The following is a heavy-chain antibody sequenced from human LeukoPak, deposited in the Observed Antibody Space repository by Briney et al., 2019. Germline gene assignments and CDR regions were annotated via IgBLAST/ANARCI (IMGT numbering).Heavy chain of an antibody. D-gene: IGHD5-18*01. J-gene: IGHJ4*02. V-gene: IGHV4-30-4*08. CDR3: ARDSGYSYDDPSGYFDY. Sequence: SETLSLTCTVSGGSISSGGYYWSWIRQPPGKGLEWIGYIYYSGSTYYNPSLKSRVTISVDTSKNQFSLKLSSVTAADTAVYYCARDSGYSYDDPSGYFDYWGQGTLVTVSS. CDR2: IYYSGST. CDR1: GGSISSGGYY.